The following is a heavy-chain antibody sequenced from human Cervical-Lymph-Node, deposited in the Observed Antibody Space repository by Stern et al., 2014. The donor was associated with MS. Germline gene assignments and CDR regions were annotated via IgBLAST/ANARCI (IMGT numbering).Heavy chain of an antibody. CDR3: ASSVGELTPEAV. D-gene: IGHD3-10*01. J-gene: IGHJ6*02. Sequence: VQLVQSGAEVKKPGSSVRVSCKASGGTFSSYAISWVRQAPGQGLEWMGGLIPMFGTATYAQKFQGRVTITADDSTTTAYMEVSSLRSEDTAVYYCASSVGELTPEAVWGQGTTVTVFS. CDR2: LIPMFGTA. CDR1: GGTFSSYA. V-gene: IGHV1-69*01.